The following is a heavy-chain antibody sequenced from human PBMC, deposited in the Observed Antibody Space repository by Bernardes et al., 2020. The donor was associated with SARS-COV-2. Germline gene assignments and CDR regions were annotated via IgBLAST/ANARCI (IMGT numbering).Heavy chain of an antibody. CDR2: ISSSSSTI. J-gene: IGHJ6*02. D-gene: IGHD4-17*01. CDR3: ARERWCKDYGDYGPYYYGMDV. CDR1: GFTFSSYS. V-gene: IGHV3-48*01. Sequence: GGSLRLSCAASGFTFSSYSMNWVRQAPGKGLEWVSYISSSSSTIYYADSVKGRFTISRDNAKNSLYLQMNSLRAEDTAVYYCARERWCKDYGDYGPYYYGMDVWGQGTTVTVSS.